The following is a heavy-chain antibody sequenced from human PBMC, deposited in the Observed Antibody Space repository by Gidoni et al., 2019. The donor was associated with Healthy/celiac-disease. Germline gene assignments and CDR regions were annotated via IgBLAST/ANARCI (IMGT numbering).Heavy chain of an antibody. J-gene: IGHJ6*02. D-gene: IGHD4-17*01. CDR2: ISWNSGII. CDR3: AKDKYGGRGYYYYYGMDV. CDR1: GFTFDDYA. Sequence: EVQLVESGGGLVQPGRSLRLSCAASGFTFDDYAMHWVRQAPGKGLEWVSGISWNSGIIGYADSVKGRFTISRDNAKNSLYLQMNSLRAEDTALYYCAKDKYGGRGYYYYYGMDVWGQGTTVTVSS. V-gene: IGHV3-9*01.